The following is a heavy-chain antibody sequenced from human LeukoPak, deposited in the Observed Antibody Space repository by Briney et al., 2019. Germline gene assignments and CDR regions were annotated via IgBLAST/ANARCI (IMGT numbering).Heavy chain of an antibody. Sequence: PGGSLRLSCAASGFTVSYNYMTWVRQAPGKGLEWIGEINHSGSTNYNPSLKSRVTISVDTSKNQFSLKLSSVTAADTAVYFCARGPRLYYYDSSGYYYYWGQGTLVTVSS. D-gene: IGHD3-22*01. CDR3: ARGPRLYYYDSSGYYYY. CDR1: GFTVSYNY. CDR2: INHSGST. J-gene: IGHJ4*02. V-gene: IGHV4-34*01.